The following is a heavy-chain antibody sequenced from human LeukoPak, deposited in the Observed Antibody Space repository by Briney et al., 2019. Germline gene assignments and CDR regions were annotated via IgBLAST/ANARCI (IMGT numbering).Heavy chain of an antibody. CDR2: ISAYNGNT. V-gene: IGHV1-18*01. J-gene: IGHJ4*02. CDR1: GYTFTSYG. Sequence: ASVKVSCKASGYTFTSYGISWVRQAPGQGLEWMGWISAYNGNTNYAQKLQGRVTMTTDTSMSTAYMELRSLRSDDTAVYYCARSVGYSGSYFSGDDYWGQGTLVTVSS. D-gene: IGHD1-26*01. CDR3: ARSVGYSGSYFSGDDY.